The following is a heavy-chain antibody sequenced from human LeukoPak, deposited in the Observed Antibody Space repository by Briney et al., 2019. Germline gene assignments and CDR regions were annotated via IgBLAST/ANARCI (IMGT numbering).Heavy chain of an antibody. CDR3: ATRGVVLRYFDWLPRGNYYYMDV. CDR1: GGTFSSYA. D-gene: IGHD3-9*01. J-gene: IGHJ6*03. Sequence: SVKVSCKASGGTFSSYAISWVRQAPGQGLEWMGGIIPIFGTANYAQKFQGRVTITADESTSTAYMELSSLRSEDTAVYYCATRGVVLRYFDWLPRGNYYYMDVWGKGTTVTISS. CDR2: IIPIFGTA. V-gene: IGHV1-69*13.